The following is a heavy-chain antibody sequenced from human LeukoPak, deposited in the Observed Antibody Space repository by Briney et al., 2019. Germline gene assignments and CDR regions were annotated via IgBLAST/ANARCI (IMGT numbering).Heavy chain of an antibody. CDR1: GFAVGSNY. CDR2: IYSGGAI. V-gene: IGHV3-53*01. J-gene: IGHJ4*02. CDR3: ARRPGN. D-gene: IGHD1-14*01. Sequence: GGSLRLSCVASGFAVGSNYMSWVRQAPGKGLEWVSLIYSGGAIRYADSVRGRFTISRDSSKNTLFLQMNDLTVEDTARYYCARRPGNWGQGILVTVSS.